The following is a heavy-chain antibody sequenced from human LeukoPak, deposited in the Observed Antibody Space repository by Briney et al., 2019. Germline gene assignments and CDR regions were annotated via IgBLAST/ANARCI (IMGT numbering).Heavy chain of an antibody. V-gene: IGHV3-21*01. Sequence: GASLRPSCAASGFTFSSHSMNSANHAPGNGREWVSSIRISGRYIYCADSVKGRFTISRDNAKNSLYLQMTSLCAEDTAVYYCARDRRLKVFDYWGQGTLVTVSS. CDR2: IRISGRYI. CDR3: ARDRRLKVFDY. J-gene: IGHJ4*02. CDR1: GFTFSSHS.